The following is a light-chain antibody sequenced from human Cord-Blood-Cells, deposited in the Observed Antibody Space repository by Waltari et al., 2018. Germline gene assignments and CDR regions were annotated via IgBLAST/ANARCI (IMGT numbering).Light chain of an antibody. CDR2: DVS. J-gene: IGLJ3*02. CDR1: SSDVGGYNY. V-gene: IGLV2-14*01. CDR3: SSYTSSSTLV. Sequence: QSALTQPASVSGSPGQSITISCTGTSSDVGGYNYVSWYQQHPGKAPKLMIYDVSNRPSGVSNRSSGSKSGNTASLTSSGLQAEDEADYYCSSYTSSSTLVFGGGTKLTVL.